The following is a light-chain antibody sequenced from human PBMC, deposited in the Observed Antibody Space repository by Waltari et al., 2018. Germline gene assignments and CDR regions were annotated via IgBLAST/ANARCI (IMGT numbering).Light chain of an antibody. CDR3: AAWDDSLNGFNV. CDR1: SSNIGSNT. CDR2: SNK. Sequence: QSVLTQPPSASGTPGQRVTISCSGSSSNIGSNTVNWYQQLPGTAPKLLIYSNKQRPSGVPDRFSGSKSGTSASLAIRGLQSEDEADYYCAAWDDSLNGFNVFGSGTKVTVL. V-gene: IGLV1-44*01. J-gene: IGLJ6*01.